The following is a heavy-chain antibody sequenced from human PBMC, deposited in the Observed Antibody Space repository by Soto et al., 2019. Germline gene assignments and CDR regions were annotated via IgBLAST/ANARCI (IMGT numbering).Heavy chain of an antibody. CDR3: ARTPDCTNGVCSAGFDY. V-gene: IGHV3-11*06. CDR1: GFTFSDYY. Sequence: NPGGSLRLSCAASGFTFSDYYMSWIRQAPGKGLEWVSYISSSSYTNYADSVKGRFTISRDNAKNSLYLQMNSLRAEDTAVYYCARTPDCTNGVCSAGFDYWGQGTLVTVSS. D-gene: IGHD2-8*01. J-gene: IGHJ4*02. CDR2: ISSSSYT.